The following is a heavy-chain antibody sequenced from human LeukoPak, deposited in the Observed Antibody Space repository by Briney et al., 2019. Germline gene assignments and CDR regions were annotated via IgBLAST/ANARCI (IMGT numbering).Heavy chain of an antibody. V-gene: IGHV1-2*02. CDR1: GYTFTGYY. D-gene: IGHD3-16*01. J-gene: IGHJ4*02. Sequence: ASVKVSCKASGYTFTGYYMHWVRQAPGQGLEWMGWINPNSGGTNYAQKFQGRVTMTRDTSISTAYMELSRLRSDDTAVYYCAIDMITFGGEGDYWGQGTLVTVSS. CDR3: AIDMITFGGEGDY. CDR2: INPNSGGT.